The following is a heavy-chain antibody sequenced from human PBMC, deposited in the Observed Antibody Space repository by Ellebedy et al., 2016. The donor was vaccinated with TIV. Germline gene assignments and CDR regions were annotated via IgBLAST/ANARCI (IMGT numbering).Heavy chain of an antibody. CDR2: ISGSGGST. Sequence: PGGSLRLSCAASGFTFSSYAMSWVRQAPGKGLEWVSAISGSGGSTYYADSVKGRFTISRDNSKNTLYLQMNSLRAEDTAVYYCARERGVVVATLYYYYGMDVWGQGTTVTVSS. CDR1: GFTFSSYA. D-gene: IGHD2-15*01. V-gene: IGHV3-23*01. J-gene: IGHJ6*02. CDR3: ARERGVVVATLYYYYGMDV.